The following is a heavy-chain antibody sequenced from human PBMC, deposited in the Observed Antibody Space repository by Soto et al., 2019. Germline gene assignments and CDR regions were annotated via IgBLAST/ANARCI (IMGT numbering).Heavy chain of an antibody. CDR1: GLSISSDNW. D-gene: IGHD6-13*01. Sequence: QVQLQESGPGLVRPSGTVSLTCAVSGLSISSDNWWSWVRQPPGKGLEWIGEIHHSGSTNYNPSLKSRVTMSVVPSKDLFSLALNSVTAADTAFYYCARDQGSHPGEWGQGTLASASS. CDR2: IHHSGST. J-gene: IGHJ4*02. CDR3: ARDQGSHPGE. V-gene: IGHV4-4*02.